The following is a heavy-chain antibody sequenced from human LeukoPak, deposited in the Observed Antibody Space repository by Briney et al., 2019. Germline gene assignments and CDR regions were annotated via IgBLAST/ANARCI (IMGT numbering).Heavy chain of an antibody. CDR3: ARVYSIHWYFDL. CDR2: IYYSGST. D-gene: IGHD4-11*01. J-gene: IGHJ2*01. CDR1: GGSISSSSYY. V-gene: IGHV4-61*05. Sequence: KSSETLSLTCTVSGGSISSSSYYWGWIRQPPGKGLEWIGYIYYSGSTNYNPSLKSRVTISVDTSKNQFSLKLSSVTAADTAVYYCARVYSIHWYFDLWGRGTLVTVSS.